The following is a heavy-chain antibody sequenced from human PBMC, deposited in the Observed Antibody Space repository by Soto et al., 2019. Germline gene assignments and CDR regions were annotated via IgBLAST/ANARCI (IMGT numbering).Heavy chain of an antibody. D-gene: IGHD5-12*01. CDR1: GGTFSSYA. CDR2: IIPIFGTA. J-gene: IGHJ4*02. V-gene: IGHV1-69*13. Sequence: GASVKVSCKASGGTFSSYAISWVRQAPGQGLEWMGGIIPIFGTANYAQKFQGRVTITADESTSTAYMELSSLRSEDTAVYYCARRKWHEKSYYFDYWGQGTLVTVSS. CDR3: ARRKWHEKSYYFDY.